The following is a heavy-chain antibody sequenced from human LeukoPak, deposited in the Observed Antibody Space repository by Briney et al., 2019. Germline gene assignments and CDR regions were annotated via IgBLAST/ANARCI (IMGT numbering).Heavy chain of an antibody. D-gene: IGHD3-3*01. J-gene: IGHJ4*02. CDR2: IKSKTDGGTT. CDR1: GFSISSHW. CDR3: TTHDFWSGYAFDY. V-gene: IGHV3-15*01. Sequence: GGSLRLSCVASGFSISSHWMSWVRQAPGKGLEWVGRIKSKTDGGTTDYAAPVKGRFTISRDDSKNTLYLQMNSLKTEDTAVYYCTTHDFWSGYAFDYWGQGTLVTVSS.